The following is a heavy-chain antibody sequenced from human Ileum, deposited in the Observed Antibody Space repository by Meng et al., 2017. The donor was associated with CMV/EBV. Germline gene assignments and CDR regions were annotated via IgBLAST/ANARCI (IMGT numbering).Heavy chain of an antibody. Sequence: LRLSCVASGFTFKNFPMHWGRQAPGKGLEWVAVISYDATNQHYAESVKGRFTISRDNSKSTLYLQMNSLRAEDTAVYYCARDPGVDFWGQGTLVTVSS. CDR2: ISYDATNQ. CDR3: ARDPGVDF. CDR1: GFTFKNFP. J-gene: IGHJ4*02. D-gene: IGHD3-3*01. V-gene: IGHV3-30*04.